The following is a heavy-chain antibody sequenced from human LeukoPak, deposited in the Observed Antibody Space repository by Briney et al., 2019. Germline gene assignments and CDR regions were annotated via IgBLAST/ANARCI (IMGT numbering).Heavy chain of an antibody. CDR3: ARDMYSSSWYSGLFDY. V-gene: IGHV3-30*04. CDR1: GFTFSSYA. J-gene: IGHJ4*02. D-gene: IGHD6-13*01. Sequence: PGRSLRLSCAASGFTFSSYAMHWVRQAPGKGLDWVAVISYDGSNKYYADSVKGRFTISRDNSKNTLYLQMNSLRAEDTAVYYCARDMYSSSWYSGLFDYWGQGTLVTVSS. CDR2: ISYDGSNK.